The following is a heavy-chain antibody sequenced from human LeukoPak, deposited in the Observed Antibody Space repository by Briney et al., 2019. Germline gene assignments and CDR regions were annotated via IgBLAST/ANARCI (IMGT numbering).Heavy chain of an antibody. CDR1: GFTFSSYA. Sequence: GGSLRLSCAASGFTFSSYAMSWVRQAPGKGLEWVSGVSGSGGNTYYADSVKGRFTISRDNSKNTLHLQMNSLRAEDTAVYYCAKELSLDFDYWGQGTLVTVPS. J-gene: IGHJ4*02. CDR2: VSGSGGNT. CDR3: AKELSLDFDY. D-gene: IGHD2-2*01. V-gene: IGHV3-23*01.